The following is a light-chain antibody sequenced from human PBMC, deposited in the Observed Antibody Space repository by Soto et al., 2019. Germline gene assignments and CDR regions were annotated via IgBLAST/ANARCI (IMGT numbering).Light chain of an antibody. CDR2: GVN. CDR3: SSYAGSNILYV. V-gene: IGLV2-8*01. CDR1: SSDVGGYNY. Sequence: QSVLTKPPSAYGSPGQSVTISCTGTSSDVGGYNYVSWYQQHPGKAPQLVIYGVNKRASGVPDRFSGSKSGNTASLTVSGLQAEDEADYYCSSYAGSNILYVFGTGTKVTVL. J-gene: IGLJ1*01.